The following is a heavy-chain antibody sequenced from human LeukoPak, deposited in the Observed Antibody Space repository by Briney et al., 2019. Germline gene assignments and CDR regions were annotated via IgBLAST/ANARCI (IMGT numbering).Heavy chain of an antibody. CDR1: AYTFNSYL. CDR2: IDPSGGST. D-gene: IGHD3-10*01. Sequence: ASVKVSCKASAYTFNSYLLHWVRQAPGQGLEWMGTIDPSGGSTDCAQRFQGRVTLTRDTSTNTVYMELSSLTSDDTAVYYCARDLGLRGVTNWFDPWGQGTLVTVSS. V-gene: IGHV1-46*02. CDR3: ARDLGLRGVTNWFDP. J-gene: IGHJ5*02.